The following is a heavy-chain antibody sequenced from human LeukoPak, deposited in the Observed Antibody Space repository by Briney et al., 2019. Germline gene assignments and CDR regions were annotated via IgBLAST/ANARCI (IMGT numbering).Heavy chain of an antibody. V-gene: IGHV4-59*01. CDR3: ARGPVAGPIDY. Sequence: ASETLSLTCTVSGGSISSYYWSWIRQPPGKGLEWIGYIYYSGSTNYNPSLKSRVTISVDTSKNQFSLKLSSVTAADTAVYYCARGPVAGPIDYWGQGTLVTVSS. D-gene: IGHD6-19*01. CDR2: IYYSGST. CDR1: GGSISSYY. J-gene: IGHJ4*02.